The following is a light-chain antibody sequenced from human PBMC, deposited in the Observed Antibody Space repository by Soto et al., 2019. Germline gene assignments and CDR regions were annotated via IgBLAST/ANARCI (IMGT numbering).Light chain of an antibody. CDR2: DVS. CDR3: SSYTSSSPYV. CDR1: SSDVGGYNY. J-gene: IGLJ1*01. V-gene: IGLV2-14*01. Sequence: QSVLTQPASVSGSPGQSITISCTGTSSDVGGYNYVSWYQQHPVKAPKLMIYDVSNRPSGVSNRFSGSKSGNTASLTISGLQAEDEADYYCSSYTSSSPYVFGTGTKITVL.